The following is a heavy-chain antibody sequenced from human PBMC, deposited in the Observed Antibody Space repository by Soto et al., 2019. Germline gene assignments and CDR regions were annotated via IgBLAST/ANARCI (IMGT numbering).Heavy chain of an antibody. V-gene: IGHV1-69*12. Sequence: QVQLVQSGAEVKKPGSSVKVSCKASGGTFSSYAVSWVRQAPGQGLELMGGIIPIFGTANYAQKFQGRVTITADESPSTAYMELSSLSSEDTAVYYFARRRDRDFWSCLNTYYYYGMDVWGQGTTVTVSS. D-gene: IGHD3-3*01. CDR2: IIPIFGTA. CDR3: ARRRDRDFWSCLNTYYYYGMDV. CDR1: GGTFSSYA. J-gene: IGHJ6*02.